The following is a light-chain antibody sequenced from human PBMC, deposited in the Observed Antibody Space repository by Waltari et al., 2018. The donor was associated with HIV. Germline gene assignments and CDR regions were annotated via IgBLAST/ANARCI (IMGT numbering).Light chain of an antibody. Sequence: IQMTQSTSTLSASVGDRVTITCRASHSISTWLAWYQQKAGKAPKLLIYKASNLESGVPSRFSGRGSGTEYTLTIRTLQPDDFASYYCQQYNTYSSPTFGQGTKLEMK. CDR3: QQYNTYSSPT. CDR2: KAS. V-gene: IGKV1-5*03. CDR1: HSISTW. J-gene: IGKJ2*01.